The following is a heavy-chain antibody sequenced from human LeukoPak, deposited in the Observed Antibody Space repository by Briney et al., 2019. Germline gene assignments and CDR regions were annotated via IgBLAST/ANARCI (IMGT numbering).Heavy chain of an antibody. CDR1: GFTFSSYG. V-gene: IGHV3-30*18. CDR2: ISYDGSNK. D-gene: IGHD3-10*01. CDR3: AKVSEITMVRGVIITQRHYYYYGMGV. Sequence: GGSLRLSCAASGFTFSSYGMHWVRQAPGKGLEWVAVISYDGSNKYYADSVKGRFTISRDNSKNTLYLQMNSLRAEDTAVYYCAKVSEITMVRGVIITQRHYYYYGMGVWGKGTTVTVSS. J-gene: IGHJ6*04.